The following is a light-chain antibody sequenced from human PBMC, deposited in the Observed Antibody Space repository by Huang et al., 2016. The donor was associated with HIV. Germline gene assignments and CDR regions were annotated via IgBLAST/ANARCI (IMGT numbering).Light chain of an antibody. CDR3: MQGAHWPLT. CDR1: QSLVYSDGNTY. Sequence: DVVMTQSPLSLPVTLGQPASISCRSSQSLVYSDGNTYLNWLQQRPGQSPRRLIYNVSNRDSGVPDRISGSGSGTDFTLKISRVEAEDVGVYYCMQGAHWPLTFGQGTKLEIK. J-gene: IGKJ2*01. V-gene: IGKV2-30*01. CDR2: NVS.